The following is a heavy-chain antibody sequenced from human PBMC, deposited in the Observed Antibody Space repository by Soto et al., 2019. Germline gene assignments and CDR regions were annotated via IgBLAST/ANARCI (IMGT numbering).Heavy chain of an antibody. CDR3: ARDQTVHGPSTLDA. CDR1: GFTLSSYW. CDR2: ISSDGTDV. Sequence: EVQLVESGGGLVQPGGSLRLSCAASGFTLSSYWMHWVRQAPGRELMWVSRISSDGTDVLHADSVKGRFTISRDNARNTVYLQMNSLRAEDTAVYFCARDQTVHGPSTLDAWGQGTLVAVSS. J-gene: IGHJ5*02. D-gene: IGHD2-8*01. V-gene: IGHV3-74*01.